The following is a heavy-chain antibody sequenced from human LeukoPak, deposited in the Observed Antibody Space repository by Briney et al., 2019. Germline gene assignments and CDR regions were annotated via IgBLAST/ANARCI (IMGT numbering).Heavy chain of an antibody. Sequence: GGSLRLSCAASGFTVSSNYMSWVRQAPGKGLEWGSVIYSGGSTYYADSVKGRFTISRDNSKNTLYLQMNSLRAEDTAVYYCARDAGSSPEYYFDYWGQGTLVTVSS. CDR1: GFTVSSNY. CDR2: IYSGGST. CDR3: ARDAGSSPEYYFDY. D-gene: IGHD6-6*01. V-gene: IGHV3-53*01. J-gene: IGHJ4*02.